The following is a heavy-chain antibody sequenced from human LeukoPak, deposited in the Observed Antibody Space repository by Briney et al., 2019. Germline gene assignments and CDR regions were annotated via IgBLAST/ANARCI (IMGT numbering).Heavy chain of an antibody. Sequence: GGSLRLSCAASGFTFSNAWMSWVRQAPGKGLEWVGHIKSKTDGGTTDYAAPVKGRFTISRDDSKNTLYLQMNSLKTEDTAVYYCTTVHVDIVATGNDYWGQGTLVTVSS. CDR3: TTVHVDIVATGNDY. J-gene: IGHJ4*02. CDR1: GFTFSNAW. CDR2: IKSKTDGGTT. D-gene: IGHD5-12*01. V-gene: IGHV3-15*01.